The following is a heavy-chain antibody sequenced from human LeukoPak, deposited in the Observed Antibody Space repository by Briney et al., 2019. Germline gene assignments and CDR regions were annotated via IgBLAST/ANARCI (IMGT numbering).Heavy chain of an antibody. Sequence: GASVKVSCKASGGTFSSYAINWVRQAPGQGLEWMGGIIPIFGTANYAQKFQGRVTITTDESTSTAYMELSSLRSEDTAVYYCARGEPNYYDSSAGPLDYWGQGTLVTVSS. CDR1: GGTFSSYA. V-gene: IGHV1-69*05. CDR3: ARGEPNYYDSSAGPLDY. CDR2: IIPIFGTA. J-gene: IGHJ4*02. D-gene: IGHD3-22*01.